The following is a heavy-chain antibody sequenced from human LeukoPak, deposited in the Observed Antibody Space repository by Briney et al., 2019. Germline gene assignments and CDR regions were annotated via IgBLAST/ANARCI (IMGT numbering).Heavy chain of an antibody. CDR2: IKQDGSEK. J-gene: IGHJ6*03. D-gene: IGHD3-3*01. CDR1: GFTFSSYW. Sequence: PGGSLRLSCAASGFTFSSYWMSWVRQAPGKGLEWVANIKQDGSEKYYVDSVKGRFTISRDNAKNSLYLQMNSLRAEDTAVYYCARVARYYDFWVGRGGSKHYYYYMDVWGKGTTVTVSS. V-gene: IGHV3-7*04. CDR3: ARVARYYDFWVGRGGSKHYYYYMDV.